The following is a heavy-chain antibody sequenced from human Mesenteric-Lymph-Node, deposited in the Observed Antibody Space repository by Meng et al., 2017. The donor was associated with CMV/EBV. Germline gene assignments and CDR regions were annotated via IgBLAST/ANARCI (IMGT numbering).Heavy chain of an antibody. D-gene: IGHD3-3*01. V-gene: IGHV6-1*01. CDR3: ARGAGAVFWSGSYYYYYGMDV. CDR2: TYYRSKWYN. Sequence: SETLSLTCAISGDSVSSNSAAWNWIRQSPSRGLEWLGRTYYRSKWYNDYAVSVKSRITINPDTSKNQFSLQLNSVTPEDTAVYYCARGAGAVFWSGSYYYYYGMDVWGQGTTVTVSS. CDR1: GDSVSSNSAA. J-gene: IGHJ6*02.